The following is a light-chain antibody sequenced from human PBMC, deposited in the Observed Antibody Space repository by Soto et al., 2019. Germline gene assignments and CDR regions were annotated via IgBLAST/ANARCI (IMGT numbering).Light chain of an antibody. J-gene: IGKJ5*01. V-gene: IGKV3-11*01. CDR2: DAS. CDR3: QQRSNWPPIT. Sequence: EVVLTQSPATLSFSPGERATLSCRASQSVSNYLAWYQQKPGQPPRLLIYDASNRAPGIPARFSGSGSGTDFTLTISSLEPEDFAVYYCQQRSNWPPITFGQGTRLENK. CDR1: QSVSNY.